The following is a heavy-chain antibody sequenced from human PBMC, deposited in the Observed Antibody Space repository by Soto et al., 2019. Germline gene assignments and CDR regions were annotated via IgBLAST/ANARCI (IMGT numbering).Heavy chain of an antibody. J-gene: IGHJ4*02. V-gene: IGHV3-23*01. CDR2: IRGDGGQT. CDR3: ARDVGLDSDDFFAY. D-gene: IGHD3-9*01. Sequence: GGSLRLSCTASGFTFTSYGMGWVRQAPGKGLQWVSTIRGDGGQTHYTDSVKGRFSISRDNSKNTVYLQMDSLRAEDTAMYFCARDVGLDSDDFFAYWGQGTQVTVSS. CDR1: GFTFTSYG.